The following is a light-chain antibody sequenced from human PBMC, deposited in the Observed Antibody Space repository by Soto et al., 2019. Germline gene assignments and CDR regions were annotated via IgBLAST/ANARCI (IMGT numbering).Light chain of an antibody. CDR2: EVN. Sequence: QSALTQPASVSGSPGQSITISCTGTSSDVGSYNYVSWYQQHPGKAPKHMIYEVNNRPSGVSNRYPGSKSGNTASLTISGLQAEDEADYYCSSYTSSSTLEGVFGTGTKVTVL. V-gene: IGLV2-14*01. CDR3: SSYTSSSTLEGV. CDR1: SSDVGSYNY. J-gene: IGLJ1*01.